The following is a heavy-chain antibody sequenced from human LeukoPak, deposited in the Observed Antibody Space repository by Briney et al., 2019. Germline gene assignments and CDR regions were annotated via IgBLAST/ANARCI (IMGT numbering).Heavy chain of an antibody. CDR2: INHSGST. D-gene: IGHD5-18*01. CDR3: ARGRGGYSYDNYYHYYMDV. J-gene: IGHJ6*03. V-gene: IGHV4-34*01. Sequence: SETLSLTCAVYGGSFSGYYWSWIRQPPGKGLEWMGEINHSGSTNYNPSLKSRVTISVHTSKNQFSLKLSSVTAADTAVYYCARGRGGYSYDNYYHYYMDVWGKGTTVTVSS. CDR1: GGSFSGYY.